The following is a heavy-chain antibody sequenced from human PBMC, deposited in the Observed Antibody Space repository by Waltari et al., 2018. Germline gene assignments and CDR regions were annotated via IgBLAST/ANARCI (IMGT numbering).Heavy chain of an antibody. CDR1: GGTFSSYA. D-gene: IGHD2-15*01. Sequence: QVQLVQSGAEVKKPGSSVKVSCKASGGTFSSYAISWVRQDTGQGLEWMGRIIPIFGTANYAQKFQGRVTITADKSTSTAYMELSSLRSEDTAVYYCARELVVVVAAHFFDYWGQGTLVTVSS. J-gene: IGHJ4*02. CDR3: ARELVVVVAAHFFDY. CDR2: IIPIFGTA. V-gene: IGHV1-69*08.